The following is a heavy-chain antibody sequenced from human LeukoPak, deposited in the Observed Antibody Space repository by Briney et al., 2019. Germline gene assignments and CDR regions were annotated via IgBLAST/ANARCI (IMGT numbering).Heavy chain of an antibody. V-gene: IGHV1-2*02. Sequence: ASVKVSRKASGYTFTGYYMHWVRQAPGQGLEWMGWINPNSGGTNYAQKFQGRVTMTRDTSISTAYMELSRLRSDDTAMYYCARVRSGGSCYSCWFDPWGQGTLVTVSS. D-gene: IGHD2-15*01. CDR3: ARVRSGGSCYSCWFDP. J-gene: IGHJ5*02. CDR1: GYTFTGYY. CDR2: INPNSGGT.